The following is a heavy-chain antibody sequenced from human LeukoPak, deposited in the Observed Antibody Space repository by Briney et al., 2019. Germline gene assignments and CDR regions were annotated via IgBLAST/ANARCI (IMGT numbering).Heavy chain of an antibody. Sequence: ASVKVSCTASGYTFTSYYMHWVRQAPGQGLEWMGIINPSGGSTSYAQKFQGRVTMTRDTSTSTVYMELSSLRSEDTAVYYCARESYYDILTGSRGMDVWGKGTTVTVSS. J-gene: IGHJ6*04. CDR3: ARESYYDILTGSRGMDV. V-gene: IGHV1-46*01. D-gene: IGHD3-9*01. CDR1: GYTFTSYY. CDR2: INPSGGST.